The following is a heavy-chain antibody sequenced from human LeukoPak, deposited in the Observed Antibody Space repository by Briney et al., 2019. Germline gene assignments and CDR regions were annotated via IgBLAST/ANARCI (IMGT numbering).Heavy chain of an antibody. CDR2: ISGSGDNT. CDR3: AKDTPSFYYYGMDV. J-gene: IGHJ6*02. V-gene: IGHV3-23*01. D-gene: IGHD2-15*01. CDR1: GFTFSSYA. Sequence: GGSLRLSCAASGFTFSSYAMSWVRQAPGKGLEWVSGISGSGDNTYYADSVKGRFTISRDNSKNTLYLQMNSLRAEDTAVYYCAKDTPSFYYYGMDVWGQGTTVT.